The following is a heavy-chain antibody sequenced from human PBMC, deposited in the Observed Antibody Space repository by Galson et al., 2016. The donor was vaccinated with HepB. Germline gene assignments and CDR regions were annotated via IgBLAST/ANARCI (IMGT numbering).Heavy chain of an antibody. CDR3: ARAVSWDYGDYACY. CDR1: GFTFSSYS. J-gene: IGHJ4*02. V-gene: IGHV3-21*01. D-gene: IGHD4-17*01. Sequence: SLRLSCAASGFTFSSYSMNWVRQAPGKGLEWVSCISSSSSYIYYGDSVKGRITISRDNAKNALYLQMNSLRAEDTAVYYGARAVSWDYGDYACYWGQGTLVTVSS. CDR2: ISSSSSYI.